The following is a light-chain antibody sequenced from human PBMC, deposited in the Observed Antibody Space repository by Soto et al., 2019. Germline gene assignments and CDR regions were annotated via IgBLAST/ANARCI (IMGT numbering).Light chain of an antibody. J-gene: IGKJ2*01. V-gene: IGKV1-16*02. CDR2: AAS. Sequence: DVQMTQSPSSLSASVGDRVTITCRASQDINNYLTWFQQKPGMAPKALIYAASSLHSGVPSKFSGSASGTDFTLTITSLQPEDFATYYCQQYNTYPYTFGQGTKLEI. CDR1: QDINNY. CDR3: QQYNTYPYT.